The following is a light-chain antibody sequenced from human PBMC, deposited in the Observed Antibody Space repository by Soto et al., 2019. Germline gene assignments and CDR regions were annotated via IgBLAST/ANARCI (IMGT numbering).Light chain of an antibody. CDR2: EAS. Sequence: DIQMTQSPSSLSASVGDRVTITCQASQDITNYVNWYQQKPGKAPKLLIYEASYLETGVPSRFSGSGSGTDFTFTISSLQPEDIATYYCQQYDNFLFSFGPGTKVDIK. J-gene: IGKJ3*01. CDR1: QDITNY. CDR3: QQYDNFLFS. V-gene: IGKV1-33*01.